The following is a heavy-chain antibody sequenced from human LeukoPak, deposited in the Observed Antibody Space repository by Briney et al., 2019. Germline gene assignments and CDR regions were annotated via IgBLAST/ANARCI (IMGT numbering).Heavy chain of an antibody. CDR3: ARDSSSSYSSVDH. CDR2: IWYDGSDK. V-gene: IGHV3-33*08. J-gene: IGHJ4*02. CDR1: GFTFSSYS. D-gene: IGHD6-13*01. Sequence: GGSLRLSCAASGFTFSSYSMNWVRQAPGKGLEWVAVIWYDGSDKYYADSVKGRFTISRDNSKNTLYLQMNSLRAEDTAVYYCARDSSSSYSSVDHWGQGTLVTVSS.